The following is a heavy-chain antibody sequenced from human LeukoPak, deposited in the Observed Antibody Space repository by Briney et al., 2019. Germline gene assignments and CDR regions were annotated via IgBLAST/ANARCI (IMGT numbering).Heavy chain of an antibody. J-gene: IGHJ4*02. D-gene: IGHD6-13*01. CDR1: GFTFSNYG. V-gene: IGHV3-33*06. Sequence: GGSLRLSCAASGFTFSNYGMHWVRQAPGKGLECVVVIWYDGSNKYYADSVKGRFTISRDNSKNTLYLQMNSLRAEDTAVYYCAKDLGIAAAAFDYWGQGTLVTVSS. CDR2: IWYDGSNK. CDR3: AKDLGIAAAAFDY.